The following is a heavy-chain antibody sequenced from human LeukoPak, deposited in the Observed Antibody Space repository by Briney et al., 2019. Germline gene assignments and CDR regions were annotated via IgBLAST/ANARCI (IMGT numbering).Heavy chain of an antibody. D-gene: IGHD3-22*01. CDR2: IKQDGSET. CDR3: ARDKGDYDTSGSLFVF. J-gene: IGHJ4*02. V-gene: IGHV3-7*03. CDR1: GFTFSRYW. Sequence: GGSLRLSCAASGFTFSRYWMSWVRQAPRKGLEWVANIKQDGSETYYVDSVKGRFTISRDNAKNSLYLQMNSLRAEDTAVYYCARDKGDYDTSGSLFVFGGQGTLVTVSS.